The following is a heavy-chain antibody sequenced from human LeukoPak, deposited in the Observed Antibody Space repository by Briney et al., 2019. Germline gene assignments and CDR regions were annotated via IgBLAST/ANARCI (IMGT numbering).Heavy chain of an antibody. V-gene: IGHV4-39*01. D-gene: IGHD6-13*01. CDR1: GDSISSSSYY. CDR3: ARKYSSNWYFFDY. CDR2: IYYSGST. Sequence: SETLSLTCTVSGDSISSSSYYWGWIRQPPGKGLEWIVSIYYSGSTYYNPYLKSRVTISVDTSKNQFSLKLRSVTAADTAVYYCARKYSSNWYFFDYWGQGTLVTVSS. J-gene: IGHJ4*02.